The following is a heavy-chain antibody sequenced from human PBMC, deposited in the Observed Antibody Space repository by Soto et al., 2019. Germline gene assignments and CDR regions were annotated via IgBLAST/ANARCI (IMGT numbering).Heavy chain of an antibody. V-gene: IGHV3-23*01. CDR1: GFTFSSYA. CDR3: AKEDGTESADPPYYYYYYGMDV. Sequence: EVQLLESGGGLVQPGGSLRLSCAASGFTFSSYAMSWVRQAPGKGLEWVSAISGSGGSTYYADSVKGRFTISRDNSKNTLYLQMNSLRAEDTAVYYSAKEDGTESADPPYYYYYYGMDVWGQGTTVTVSS. CDR2: ISGSGGST. J-gene: IGHJ6*02. D-gene: IGHD3-10*01.